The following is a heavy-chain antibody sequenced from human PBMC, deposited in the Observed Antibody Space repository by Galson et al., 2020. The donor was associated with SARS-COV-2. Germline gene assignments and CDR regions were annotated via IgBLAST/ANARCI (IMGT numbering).Heavy chain of an antibody. CDR1: GFTFSSYA. D-gene: IGHD2-15*01. CDR2: VGYSGDNT. Sequence: GGSLRLSCAASGFTFSSYAMSWVRQAPGKGLEWVSTVGYSGDNTYYAGSVRGRFTISRDSSKNTVYLQMNSLRAEDSAVYYCAKDSWYSGLFDYWGQGTPVTVSS. V-gene: IGHV3-23*01. J-gene: IGHJ4*02. CDR3: AKDSWYSGLFDY.